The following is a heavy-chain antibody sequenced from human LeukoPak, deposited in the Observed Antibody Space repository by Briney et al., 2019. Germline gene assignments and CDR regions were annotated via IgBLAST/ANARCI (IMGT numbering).Heavy chain of an antibody. D-gene: IGHD4-17*01. Sequence: GGCLRLSCAASEFTFSSYGMSWVRQAPGKGLEWVSSISGSGGSTQYADSVQGRFAISRDNSKNMLYLQMNSLRVEDTAVYFCARDPNGDYIGTFDMWGRGQWSASLQ. CDR1: EFTFSSYG. CDR3: ARDPNGDYIGTFDM. J-gene: IGHJ3*02. CDR2: ISGSGGST. V-gene: IGHV3-23*01.